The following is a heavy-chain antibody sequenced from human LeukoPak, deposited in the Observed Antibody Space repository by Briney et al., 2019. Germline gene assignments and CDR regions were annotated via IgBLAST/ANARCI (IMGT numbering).Heavy chain of an antibody. J-gene: IGHJ4*02. Sequence: SETLSLTCTVSGGSISSYYWSWIRQPPGKGLEWIGYIYYSGSTNYNPSLKSRVTISVDTSKNQFSPKLSSVTAADTAVYYCTSSSWPDYFDYWGQGTLVTVSS. CDR2: IYYSGST. D-gene: IGHD6-13*01. CDR3: TSSSWPDYFDY. V-gene: IGHV4-59*08. CDR1: GGSISSYY.